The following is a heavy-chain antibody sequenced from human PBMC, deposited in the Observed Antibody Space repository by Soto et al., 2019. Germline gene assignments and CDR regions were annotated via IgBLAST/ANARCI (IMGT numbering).Heavy chain of an antibody. CDR3: ARFRIKYCSGGSCDREFYYGMDV. Sequence: KTSETLSLTCAVYGGSFSGYYWSWIRQPPGKGLEWIGEINHSGSTNYNPSLKSRVTISVDTSKNQFSLKLSSVTAADTAVYYCARFRIKYCSGGSCDREFYYGMDVWGQGTTVTVSS. V-gene: IGHV4-34*01. J-gene: IGHJ6*02. D-gene: IGHD2-15*01. CDR1: GGSFSGYY. CDR2: INHSGST.